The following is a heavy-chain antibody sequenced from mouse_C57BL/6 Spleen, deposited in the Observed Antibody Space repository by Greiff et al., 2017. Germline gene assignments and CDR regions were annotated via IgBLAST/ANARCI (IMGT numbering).Heavy chain of an antibody. Sequence: EVMLVESGEGLVKPGGSLKLSCAASGFTFSSYAMSWVRQTPEKRLEWVAYISSGGDYIYYADTVKGRFTISRDNARNTLYLQMSSLKSEDTAMYYCTSHYYGFTWFAYWGQGTLVTVYA. V-gene: IGHV5-9-1*02. D-gene: IGHD1-2*01. J-gene: IGHJ3*01. CDR3: TSHYYGFTWFAY. CDR1: GFTFSSYA. CDR2: ISSGGDYI.